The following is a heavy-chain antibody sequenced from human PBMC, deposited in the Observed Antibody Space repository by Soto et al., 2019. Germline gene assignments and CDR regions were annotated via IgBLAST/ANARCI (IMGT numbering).Heavy chain of an antibody. CDR1: GFTFSSYG. J-gene: IGHJ3*02. CDR3: AREAAAVMWEDDAFDI. V-gene: IGHV3-33*01. CDR2: IWYDGSNK. D-gene: IGHD6-25*01. Sequence: GGSLRLSCAASGFTFSSYGMHWVRQAPGKGLEWVAVIWYDGSNKYYADSVKGRFTISRDNSKNTLYLQMNSLRAEDTAVYYCAREAAAVMWEDDAFDIWGQGTMVTVSS.